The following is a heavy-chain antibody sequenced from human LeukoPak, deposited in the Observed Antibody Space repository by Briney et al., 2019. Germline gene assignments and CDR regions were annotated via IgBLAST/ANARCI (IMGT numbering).Heavy chain of an antibody. J-gene: IGHJ5*02. CDR3: AKGGSSSWYWNWFDP. V-gene: IGHV3-48*01. CDR1: GFTFSSYS. D-gene: IGHD6-13*01. Sequence: GGSLRLSCAASGFTFSSYSMNWVRQAPGKGLEWVSYISSSSSTIYYADSVKGRFTISRDNSKNTLYLQMNSLRAEDTAVYYCAKGGSSSWYWNWFDPWGQGTLVTVSS. CDR2: ISSSSSTI.